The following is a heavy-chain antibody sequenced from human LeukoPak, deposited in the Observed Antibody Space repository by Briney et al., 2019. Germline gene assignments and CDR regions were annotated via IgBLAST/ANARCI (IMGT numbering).Heavy chain of an antibody. V-gene: IGHV1-18*01. J-gene: IGHJ4*02. D-gene: IGHD3-10*01. CDR3: ARDGITMVRGVIITDLPDLDY. Sequence: ASVKVSCKASGYTFTSYGISWVRQAPGQGLEWMGWISVYNGNTNNAQKLQGRVTMTTDTSTSTAYMELRSLRSDDTAVYYFARDGITMVRGVIITDLPDLDYWGQGTLVTVSS. CDR2: ISVYNGNT. CDR1: GYTFTSYG.